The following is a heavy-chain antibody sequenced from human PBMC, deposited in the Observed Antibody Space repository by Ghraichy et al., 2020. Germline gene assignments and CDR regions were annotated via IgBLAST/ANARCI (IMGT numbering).Heavy chain of an antibody. Sequence: ASVKVSCKASGYTFTGYYMHWVRQAPGQGLEWMGWINPNSGGTNYAQKFQGRVTMTRDTSISTAYMELSRLRSDDTAVYYCARVRSSGWSAFLSLYYFDYWGQGTLVTVSS. CDR3: ARVRSSGWSAFLSLYYFDY. J-gene: IGHJ4*02. CDR1: GYTFTGYY. D-gene: IGHD6-19*01. V-gene: IGHV1-2*02. CDR2: INPNSGGT.